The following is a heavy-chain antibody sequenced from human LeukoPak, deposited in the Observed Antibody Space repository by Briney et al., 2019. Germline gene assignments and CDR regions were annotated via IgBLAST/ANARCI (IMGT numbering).Heavy chain of an antibody. V-gene: IGHV4-34*01. CDR1: GGSFSGYY. J-gene: IGHJ4*02. CDR3: ARDRDYYDSSGYPPLGY. D-gene: IGHD3-22*01. CDR2: INHSGST. Sequence: SETLSLTCAVYGGSFSGYYWNWVRQPPGKGLEWIGEINHSGSTNYNPSLKSRVTISVDTSKDQFSLRLSSVTAADTAVYYCARDRDYYDSSGYPPLGYWGQGTLVTVSS.